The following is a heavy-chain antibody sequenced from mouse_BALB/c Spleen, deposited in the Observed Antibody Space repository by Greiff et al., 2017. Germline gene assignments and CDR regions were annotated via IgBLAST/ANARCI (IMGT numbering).Heavy chain of an antibody. CDR3: ARAYFDY. J-gene: IGHJ2*01. Sequence: VMLVESGPGLVQPSQSLSITCTVSGFSLTSYGVHWVRQSPGKGLEWLGVIWSGGRTDYNAAFISRLSISKDNSKSQVFFKMNSLQADDTAIYYCARAYFDYWGQGTTLTVSS. V-gene: IGHV2-4-1*01. CDR2: IWSGGRT. CDR1: GFSLTSYG.